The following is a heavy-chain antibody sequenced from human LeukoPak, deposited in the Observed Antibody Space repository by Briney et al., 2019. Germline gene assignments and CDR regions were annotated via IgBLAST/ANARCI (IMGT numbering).Heavy chain of an antibody. D-gene: IGHD6-19*01. CDR1: GFTFSSYA. CDR2: IGGSGGST. J-gene: IGHJ4*02. CDR3: ATSESSGWFPFDY. Sequence: GGSLRLSCAASGFTFSSYAMSWVRQAPGKGLEWVSAIGGSGGSTYYADSVKGRFTISRDNSKNTLYLQMNSLRAEDTAVYYCATSESSGWFPFDYWGQGTLVTVSS. V-gene: IGHV3-23*01.